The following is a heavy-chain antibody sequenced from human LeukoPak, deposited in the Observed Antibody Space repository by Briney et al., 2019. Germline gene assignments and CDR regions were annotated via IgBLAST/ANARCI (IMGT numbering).Heavy chain of an antibody. CDR2: ISGSGSKT. D-gene: IGHD6-19*01. CDR1: GFTFSTYA. Sequence: GGSLRLSCAASGFTFSTYAMSWVRQAPGKGLEWVSAISGSGSKTSVKGRFTISRDNSKNTLYLQMNSLRAEDTAVYYCAKDESVSGWWGGYFDYWGQGALVTVSS. V-gene: IGHV3-23*01. CDR3: AKDESVSGWWGGYFDY. J-gene: IGHJ4*02.